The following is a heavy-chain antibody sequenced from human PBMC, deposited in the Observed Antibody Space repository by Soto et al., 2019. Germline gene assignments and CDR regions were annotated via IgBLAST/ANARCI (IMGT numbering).Heavy chain of an antibody. CDR2: ISDDGSNT. D-gene: IGHD3-3*01. Sequence: QVQLVESGGGVVQPGRSLRLSCAASGFTFSRHTMHWVRQAPGKGLVWVAAISDDGSNTYYTDSVKGRFTISRDNSKKSLYMQLNRLSSEDTDVHHWAREVYYDFWSGFNTHPYYFVDWGQGTLVTVSS. CDR3: AREVYYDFWSGFNTHPYYFVD. J-gene: IGHJ4*02. V-gene: IGHV3-30-3*01. CDR1: GFTFSRHT.